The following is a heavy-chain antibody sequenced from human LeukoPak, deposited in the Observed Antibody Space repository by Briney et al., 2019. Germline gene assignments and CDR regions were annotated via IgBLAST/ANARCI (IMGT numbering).Heavy chain of an antibody. CDR2: FDYRGRT. D-gene: IGHD6-13*01. CDR1: GVSLSSGSHY. J-gene: IGHJ1*01. Sequence: SETLSLTCTVSGVSLSSGSHYWGWIRQPPGKGLEWIGSFDYRGRTYYSPSLKSRVTISVDPPKKQLSLKMTSVTAAHTAVYYCASKPLTSSIAAVDHWGQGTLVTVPS. CDR3: ASKPLTSSIAAVDH. V-gene: IGHV4-39*01.